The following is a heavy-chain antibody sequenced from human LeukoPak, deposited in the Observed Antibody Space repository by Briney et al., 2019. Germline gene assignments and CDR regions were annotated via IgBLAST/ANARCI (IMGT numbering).Heavy chain of an antibody. V-gene: IGHV1-18*01. CDR2: ISAYNGNT. D-gene: IGHD3-22*01. CDR1: GYTFTSYG. Sequence: GASVKVSCKASGYTFTSYGISWVRQAPGQGLEWMGWISAYNGNTNHAQKLQGRVTMTTDTSTSTAYMELRSLRSDDTAVYYCARGTYDSSGYYSYYYYMDVWGKGTTVTVSS. CDR3: ARGTYDSSGYYSYYYYMDV. J-gene: IGHJ6*03.